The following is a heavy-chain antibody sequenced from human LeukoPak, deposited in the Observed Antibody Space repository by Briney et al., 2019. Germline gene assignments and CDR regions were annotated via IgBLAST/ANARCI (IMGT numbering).Heavy chain of an antibody. D-gene: IGHD3-22*01. V-gene: IGHV4-59*08. CDR3: ASPYYDSSGYRFDY. Sequence: SETLSLTCTVSGGSISSYYWSWIRQPPGKGLEWIGYIYYSGSTNYNPSLKSRVTISVDTSKNQFSLKLSSVTAADTAVYYCASPYYDSSGYRFDYWGQGTLVTVSS. CDR2: IYYSGST. CDR1: GGSISSYY. J-gene: IGHJ4*02.